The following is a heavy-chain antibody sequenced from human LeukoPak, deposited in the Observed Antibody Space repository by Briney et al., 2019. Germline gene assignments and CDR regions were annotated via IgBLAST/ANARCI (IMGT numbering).Heavy chain of an antibody. CDR1: GGSFSGYY. CDR3: ARGRKAGIFDY. J-gene: IGHJ4*02. Sequence: SETLSLTCAVYGGSFSGYYWSWIRQPPGKGLEWIGEINHSGSTNYNPSLKSRVTISVDTSKNQFSLKLSSVTVADTAVYYCARGRKAGIFDYWGQGTLVTVSS. V-gene: IGHV4-34*01. CDR2: INHSGST. D-gene: IGHD6-13*01.